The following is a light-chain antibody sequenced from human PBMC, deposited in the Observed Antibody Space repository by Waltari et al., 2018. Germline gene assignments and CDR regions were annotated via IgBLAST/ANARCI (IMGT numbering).Light chain of an antibody. CDR2: GNN. V-gene: IGLV1-40*01. CDR3: QSYDSSLSGSGV. J-gene: IGLJ3*02. Sequence: QSVLTQPPSVSGAPGQRVPTSCTGSSSNIGEGYDVHWYQQLPGAAPKVLIYGNNNRPSGVPDRFSGSKSGTSASLAITGLQAEDEADYHCQSYDSSLSGSGVFGGGTRVTVL. CDR1: SSNIGEGYD.